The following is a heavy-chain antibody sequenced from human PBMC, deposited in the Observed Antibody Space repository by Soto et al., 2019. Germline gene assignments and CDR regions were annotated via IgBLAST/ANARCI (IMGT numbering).Heavy chain of an antibody. V-gene: IGHV3-33*01. CDR3: ARKGIAAAGTFDY. D-gene: IGHD6-13*01. CDR1: GFTFSSYG. J-gene: IGHJ4*02. Sequence: GGSLRLSCAASGFTFSSYGMHWVRQAPGKGLEWVAVIWYDGSNKYYADSVKGRFTISRDNSKNTLYLQMNSLRAEDTAVYYCARKGIAAAGTFDYWGQGTLVTVSS. CDR2: IWYDGSNK.